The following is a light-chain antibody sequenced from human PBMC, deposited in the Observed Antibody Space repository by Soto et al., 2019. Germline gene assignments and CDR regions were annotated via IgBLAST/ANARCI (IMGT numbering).Light chain of an antibody. Sequence: EVAVTQSPATLSVSPGERVTLSCRASQSVSSNLAWYQQKPGRAPRLLIYGESTRATGIPARFSGSGSGTEFTLTISSLQSEDFAVYYCHQYNNWPRTFGRGTKVEIK. V-gene: IGKV3-15*01. J-gene: IGKJ1*01. CDR2: GES. CDR1: QSVSSN. CDR3: HQYNNWPRT.